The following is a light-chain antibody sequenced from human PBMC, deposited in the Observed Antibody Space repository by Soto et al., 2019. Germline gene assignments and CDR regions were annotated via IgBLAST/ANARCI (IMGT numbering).Light chain of an antibody. CDR1: SSDVGSYNL. V-gene: IGLV2-23*01. Sequence: QSALTQPASVSGSPGQAITISCTGTSSDVGSYNLVSWYQQHPGKAPKLMIYEGSKRPSGVSNGFSGSKSGNPASLTISGLQAEDEADYYCCSYAGSSTSHVVFGGGTQLTVL. CDR2: EGS. CDR3: CSYAGSSTSHVV. J-gene: IGLJ2*01.